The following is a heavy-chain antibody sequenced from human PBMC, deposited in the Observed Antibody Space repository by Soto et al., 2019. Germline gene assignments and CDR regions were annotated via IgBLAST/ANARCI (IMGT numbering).Heavy chain of an antibody. V-gene: IGHV3-21*01. CDR1: GFTFSSYS. D-gene: IGHD5-12*01. CDR3: ARDGIAVDRVAPGDLGYYYMDV. J-gene: IGHJ6*03. Sequence: PGGSLRLSCAASGFTFSSYSMNWVRQAPGKGLEWVSSISSSSSYIYYADSVKGRFTISRDNAKNSLYLQMNSLRAEDTAVYYCARDGIAVDRVAPGDLGYYYMDVWGQGTTVTVAS. CDR2: ISSSSSYI.